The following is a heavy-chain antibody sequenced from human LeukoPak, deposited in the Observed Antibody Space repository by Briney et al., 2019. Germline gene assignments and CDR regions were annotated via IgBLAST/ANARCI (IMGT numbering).Heavy chain of an antibody. CDR3: ARHRPFVGFGESRTFTYYYYGMDV. CDR1: GGSISSSSYY. J-gene: IGHJ6*02. CDR2: IYYSGST. Sequence: PSETLSLTCTVSGGSISSSSYYWGWIRQPPGKGLEWIGSIYYSGSTYYNPSLKSRLTISVDTSKHQLSLKLRSVTAADTAVYYCARHRPFVGFGESRTFTYYYYGMDVWGQGTTVTVSS. D-gene: IGHD3-10*01. V-gene: IGHV4-39*01.